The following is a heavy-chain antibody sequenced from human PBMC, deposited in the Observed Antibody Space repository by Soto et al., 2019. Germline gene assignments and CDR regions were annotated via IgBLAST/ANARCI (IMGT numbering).Heavy chain of an antibody. CDR3: ARGQLEEDIVVVPAAMPSYYYYMDV. CDR1: SVSISSYY. J-gene: IGHJ6*03. Sequence: SETLSLSCAIGSVSISSYYRSWIQQPPGKGLEWIGYIYYSGSTNYNPSLKSRVTISVDTSKNQFSLKLSSVTAADTAVYYCARGQLEEDIVVVPAAMPSYYYYMDVWGKGTTVTVS. D-gene: IGHD2-2*01. CDR2: IYYSGST. V-gene: IGHV4-59*01.